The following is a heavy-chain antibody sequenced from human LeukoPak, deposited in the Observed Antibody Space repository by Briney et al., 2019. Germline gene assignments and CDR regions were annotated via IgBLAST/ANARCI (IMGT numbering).Heavy chain of an antibody. Sequence: PGGSLRLSCEASGFTFSAYAMTWVRRAPGKGLEWVSSIGSDNKPHYSESVKGRFAISRDNSKNILFLHLNSLRAEDTALYYCARDLHYYVAVDVWGQGTTVTVSS. V-gene: IGHV3-23*01. CDR3: ARDLHYYVAVDV. CDR1: GFTFSAYA. CDR2: IGSDNKP. D-gene: IGHD3-10*02. J-gene: IGHJ6*02.